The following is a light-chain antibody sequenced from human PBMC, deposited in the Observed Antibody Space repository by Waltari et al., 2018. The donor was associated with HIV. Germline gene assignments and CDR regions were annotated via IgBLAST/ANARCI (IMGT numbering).Light chain of an antibody. CDR1: HNITSRY. CDR3: QQYDGSPT. V-gene: IGKV3-20*01. J-gene: IGKJ2*01. Sequence: VLTQSPGTLSSSPGERATLSCRASHNITSRYLAWYQQRPGQAPRLLIYNTFDRAAGIPDRFSGSGSGADFTLTISRLEPEDSAVYHCQQYDGSPTFGPGTKLEIK. CDR2: NTF.